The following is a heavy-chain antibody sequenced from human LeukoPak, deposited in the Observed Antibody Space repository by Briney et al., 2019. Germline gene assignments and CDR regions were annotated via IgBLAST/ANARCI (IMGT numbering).Heavy chain of an antibody. J-gene: IGHJ4*02. D-gene: IGHD3-22*01. CDR3: ARDVGGPPSMIVVGEFDY. V-gene: IGHV1-46*01. Sequence: ASVKVSCKASGYTFTSYYMHWVRQAPGQRLEWMGIINPSGGSTSYAQKFQGRVTMTRDTSTSTVYMELSSLRSEDTAVYYCARDVGGPPSMIVVGEFDYWGQGTLVTVSS. CDR2: INPSGGST. CDR1: GYTFTSYY.